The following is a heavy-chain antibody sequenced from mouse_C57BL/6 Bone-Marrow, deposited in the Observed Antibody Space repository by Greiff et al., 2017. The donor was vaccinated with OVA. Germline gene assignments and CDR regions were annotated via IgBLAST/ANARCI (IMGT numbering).Heavy chain of an antibody. Sequence: QVQLQQSGAELVRPGASVTLSCKASGYTFTDYEMHWVKQTPVHGLEWIGAIDPETGGTAYNQKFKGKAILTADKSSSTAYMELRSLTSEDSAVYYCTGRGNYWSYWGQGTTLTVSS. J-gene: IGHJ2*01. CDR2: IDPETGGT. CDR3: TGRGNYWSY. V-gene: IGHV1-15*01. CDR1: GYTFTDYE. D-gene: IGHD1-1*01.